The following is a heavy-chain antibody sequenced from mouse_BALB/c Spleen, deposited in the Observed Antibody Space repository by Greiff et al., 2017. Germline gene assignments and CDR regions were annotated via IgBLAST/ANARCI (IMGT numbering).Heavy chain of an antibody. V-gene: IGHV2-9*02. J-gene: IGHJ4*01. Sequence: VKLMESGPGLVAPSQSLSITCTVSGFSLTSYGVHWVRQPPGKGLEWLGVIWAGGSTNYNSALMSRLSISKDNSKSQVFLKMNSLQTDDTAMYYCARESWSYAMDYWGQGTSVTVSS. CDR2: IWAGGST. D-gene: IGHD1-1*02. CDR1: GFSLTSYG. CDR3: ARESWSYAMDY.